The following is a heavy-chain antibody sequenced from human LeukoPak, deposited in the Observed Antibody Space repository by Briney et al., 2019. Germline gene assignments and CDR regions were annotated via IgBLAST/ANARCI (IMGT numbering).Heavy chain of an antibody. Sequence: PGGSLRLSCGASGFTFGNYGMSWVRQASGKGLEWISYISRSGGTIYYADSVKGRFTISRDNADSSLYLQMNSLRDEDTAVYYCARLLKYYYDSSGSGEDWYFDLWGRGTLVTVSS. CDR3: ARLLKYYYDSSGSGEDWYFDL. CDR1: GFTFGNYG. CDR2: ISRSGGTI. V-gene: IGHV3-48*02. D-gene: IGHD3-22*01. J-gene: IGHJ2*01.